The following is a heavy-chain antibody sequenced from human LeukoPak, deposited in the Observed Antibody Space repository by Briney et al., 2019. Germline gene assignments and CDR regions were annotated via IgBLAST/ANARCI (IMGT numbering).Heavy chain of an antibody. D-gene: IGHD2-2*01. CDR1: GFTFSRYS. J-gene: IGHJ6*02. CDR2: ISRSRSHI. V-gene: IGHV3-21*01. Sequence: GGSLRLSCAVCGFTFSRYSMIWVRQAPGKGLKWVSSISRSRSHIYYADPVTGRFTISRDNAKTPLYLQMNSLRAQDTAVYYCVRVVLAANYYSYGMDAWGQGTTVTASS. CDR3: VRVVLAANYYSYGMDA.